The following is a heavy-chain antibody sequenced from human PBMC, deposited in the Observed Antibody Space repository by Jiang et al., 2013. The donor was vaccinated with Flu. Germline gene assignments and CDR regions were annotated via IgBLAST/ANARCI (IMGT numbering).Heavy chain of an antibody. D-gene: IGHD3-10*02. J-gene: IGHJ4*02. Sequence: PGDSDTRYSPSFQGQVTISADKSISTAYLQWSSLKASDTAMYYCARSRSIYVRELYNDRGQDLDYWGQGTLVTVSS. CDR3: ARSRSIYVRELYNDRGQDLDY. CDR2: PGDSDT. V-gene: IGHV5-51*01.